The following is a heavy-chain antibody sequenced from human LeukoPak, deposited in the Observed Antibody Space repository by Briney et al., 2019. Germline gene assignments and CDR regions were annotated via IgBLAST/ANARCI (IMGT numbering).Heavy chain of an antibody. CDR3: ARHGTSYYYYAMDV. Sequence: SDTLSLTCAVYGGSFNDYYWSWIRQPPGKGLEWIGEINHIGSTNYNPSLKSRVTMSVDTSKNQFSLNLRSETAADTAVYFCARHGTSYYYYAMDVWGQGTTVTVSS. J-gene: IGHJ6*02. CDR2: INHIGST. V-gene: IGHV4-34*01. D-gene: IGHD1-26*01. CDR1: GGSFNDYY.